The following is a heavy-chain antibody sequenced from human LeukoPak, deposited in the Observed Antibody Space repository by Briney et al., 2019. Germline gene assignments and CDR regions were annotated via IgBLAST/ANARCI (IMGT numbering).Heavy chain of an antibody. Sequence: GGSLRLSCVASGCSLRSYWMSWVRQAPGKGLEWVGDIKQDESEKYNVDSVKGRFTISRDNAKNSLYLQMNSLRAEDTAVYYCARALDSSSSRYQTFEYWGQGTLVTVSS. CDR3: ARALDSSSSRYQTFEY. CDR2: IKQDESEK. CDR1: GCSLRSYW. J-gene: IGHJ4*02. D-gene: IGHD2-2*01. V-gene: IGHV3-7*01.